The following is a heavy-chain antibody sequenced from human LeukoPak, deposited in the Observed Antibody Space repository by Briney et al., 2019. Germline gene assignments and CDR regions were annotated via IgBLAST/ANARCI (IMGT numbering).Heavy chain of an antibody. D-gene: IGHD6-19*01. CDR1: GFTFSSYS. V-gene: IGHV3-21*01. CDR3: ARDGGQGAYSSGWQSHMSDAFDI. CDR2: ISSSSSYI. Sequence: GGSLRLSCAASGFTFSSYSMNWVRQAPGKGLEWVSSISSSSSYIYYADSVKGRFTISRDNAKNSLYLQMNSLRAEDTAVYYCARDGGQGAYSSGWQSHMSDAFDIWGQGTMVTVSS. J-gene: IGHJ3*02.